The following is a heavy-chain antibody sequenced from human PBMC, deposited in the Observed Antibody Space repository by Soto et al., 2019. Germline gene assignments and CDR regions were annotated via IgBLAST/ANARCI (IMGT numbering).Heavy chain of an antibody. D-gene: IGHD1-26*01. J-gene: IGHJ6*02. CDR2: ISTRSDI. Sequence: GGSLRLSCAASGFTFSGYSMNWVRQAPGKGLEWVASISTRSDIYYADSVKGRFTISRDDSKTTAYLQMSSLKIEDTAVYYCFRENYFSYHGMDVWGQGTTVTVSS. CDR1: GFTFSGYS. CDR3: FRENYFSYHGMDV. V-gene: IGHV3-21*04.